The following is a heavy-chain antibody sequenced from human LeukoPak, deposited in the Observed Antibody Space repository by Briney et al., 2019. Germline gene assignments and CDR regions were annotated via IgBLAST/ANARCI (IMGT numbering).Heavy chain of an antibody. V-gene: IGHV4-39*07. Sequence: SETLSLTCTVSGGSISSSSYYWGWIRQPPGKGLEWIGEINHSGSTNYNPSLKSRVTISVDTSKNQFSLKLSSVTAVDTAVYYCARATIAAAGRSDYWGQGTLVTVSS. CDR1: GGSISSSSYY. CDR2: INHSGST. CDR3: ARATIAAAGRSDY. D-gene: IGHD6-13*01. J-gene: IGHJ4*02.